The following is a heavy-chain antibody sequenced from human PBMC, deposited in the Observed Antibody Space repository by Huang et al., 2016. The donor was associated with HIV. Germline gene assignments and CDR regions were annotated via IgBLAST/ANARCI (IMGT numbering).Heavy chain of an antibody. CDR1: GFSISSYW. J-gene: IGHJ4*02. CDR2: INRDGRST. Sequence: EVQLVESGGGLVQPGGSLRLSCAAPGFSISSYWMHWVRQAPGKGGVWCSRINRDGRSTSDADSVKGRFTISRDNAKNTLYLQMNSLRAEDTAVYYCARDPRIQSWLNFFDYWGQGTLFSVSS. D-gene: IGHD3-22*01. V-gene: IGHV3-74*01. CDR3: ARDPRIQSWLNFFDY.